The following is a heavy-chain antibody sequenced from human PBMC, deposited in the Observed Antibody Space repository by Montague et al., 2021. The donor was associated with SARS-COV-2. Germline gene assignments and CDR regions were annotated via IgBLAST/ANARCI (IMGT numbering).Heavy chain of an antibody. CDR1: GGSLSSFY. D-gene: IGHD5/OR15-5a*01. Sequence: SETLSLTCSVSGGSLSSFYWSWIRQPPGQGLEYIGYIHYSGSTNSSPSLNIRVSISLDTSTNQFSLNLRSVTTPATAVYYWARVAEFDVFSVYYDGLAVWGQGTTVT. CDR2: IHYSGST. J-gene: IGHJ6*02. V-gene: IGHV4-59*01. CDR3: ARVAEFDVFSVYYDGLAV.